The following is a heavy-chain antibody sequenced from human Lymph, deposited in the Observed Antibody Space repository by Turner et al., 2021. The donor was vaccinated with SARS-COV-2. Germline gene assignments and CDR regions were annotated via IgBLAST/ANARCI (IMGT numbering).Heavy chain of an antibody. CDR3: ARERYDSSGSESYYFDY. CDR1: GLPFSSYT. CDR2: ISSSSSYI. V-gene: IGHV3-21*01. J-gene: IGHJ4*02. D-gene: IGHD3-22*01. Sequence: EVQLVESGGGLVKRGGSLRLSCAASGLPFSSYTMTWVRQAPGKGLEWVSSISSSSSYIYYADSVKGLFTISRDNAKNSLYLQMNSLRAEDTAVYYCARERYDSSGSESYYFDYWGQGTLVTVSS.